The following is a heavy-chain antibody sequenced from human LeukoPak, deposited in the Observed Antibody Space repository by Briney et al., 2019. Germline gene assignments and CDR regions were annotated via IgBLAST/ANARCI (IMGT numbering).Heavy chain of an antibody. CDR3: ARGPRYYYDSSGYYFLDY. CDR1: GFTFSSYW. V-gene: IGHV3-7*01. CDR2: IKQDGSEK. D-gene: IGHD3-22*01. Sequence: GGSLRLSCAASGFTFSSYWMSWVRQAPGKGLEWVANIKQDGSEKYYVDPVKGRFTISRDNAKNSLYLQMNSLRAEDTAVYYCARGPRYYYDSSGYYFLDYWGQGTLVTVSS. J-gene: IGHJ4*02.